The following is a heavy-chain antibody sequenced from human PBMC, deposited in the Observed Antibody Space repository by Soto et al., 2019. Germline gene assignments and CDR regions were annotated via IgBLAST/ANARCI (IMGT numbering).Heavy chain of an antibody. J-gene: IGHJ6*02. CDR1: GGSISSYY. CDR3: ARVKGGAARPYYYYGMDV. V-gene: IGHV4-59*01. Sequence: SETLSLTCTVSGGSISSYYWSWIRQPPGKGLEWIGYIYYSGSTNYNPSLKSRVTISVDTSKNQFSLKLSSVTAADTAVYYCARVKGGAARPYYYYGMDVWGQGTTVTVSS. D-gene: IGHD6-6*01. CDR2: IYYSGST.